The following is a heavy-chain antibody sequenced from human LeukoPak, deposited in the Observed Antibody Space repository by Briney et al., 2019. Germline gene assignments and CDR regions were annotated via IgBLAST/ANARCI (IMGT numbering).Heavy chain of an antibody. D-gene: IGHD2-2*01. Sequence: PGRSLRLSCAASGFTFGSYAMHWVRQAPGKGLEWVAVISYDGSDKYYADSVKGRFTISRDNSKNTLYLQMNSLRAEDTAVYYCAREYQLLSEGDGERFDYWGQGTLVTVSS. CDR3: AREYQLLSEGDGERFDY. J-gene: IGHJ4*02. V-gene: IGHV3-30*01. CDR2: ISYDGSDK. CDR1: GFTFGSYA.